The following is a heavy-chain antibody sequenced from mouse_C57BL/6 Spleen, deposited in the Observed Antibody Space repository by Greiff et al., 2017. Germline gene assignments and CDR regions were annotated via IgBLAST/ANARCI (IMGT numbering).Heavy chain of an antibody. D-gene: IGHD1-1*01. CDR2: IHPNSGST. CDR1: GYTFTSYW. V-gene: IGHV1-64*01. Sequence: QVQLQQPGAELVKPGASVKLSCKASGYTFTSYWMHWVKQRPGQGLEWIGMIHPNSGSTNYNEKFKSKATLTVDKSSSTAYMQLSSLTSEDSAVYYCARYYYGCSYGYYFDYWGQGTTLTVSS. CDR3: ARYYYGCSYGYYFDY. J-gene: IGHJ2*01.